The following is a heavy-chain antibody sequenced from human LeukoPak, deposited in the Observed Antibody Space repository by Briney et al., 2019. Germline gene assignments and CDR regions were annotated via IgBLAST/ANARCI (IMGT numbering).Heavy chain of an antibody. V-gene: IGHV3-33*01. D-gene: IGHD1-26*01. CDR1: GFTFSSYG. CDR3: ARERGVGGTTWGDIGY. J-gene: IGHJ4*02. Sequence: GGSLRLSCAASGFTFSSYGIHWVREAPGEGLEWVAVIWYDGSNKYYADSVKGRFTISRDNSKNTLYLQMNSLRAEDTAVYYCARERGVGGTTWGDIGYWGQGTLVTVSS. CDR2: IWYDGSNK.